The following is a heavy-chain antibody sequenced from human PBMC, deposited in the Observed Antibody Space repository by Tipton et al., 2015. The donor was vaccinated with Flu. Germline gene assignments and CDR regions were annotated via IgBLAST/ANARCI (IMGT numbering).Heavy chain of an antibody. CDR3: MKDNIAWAFDY. J-gene: IGHJ4*02. CDR1: GFTFSNYG. CDR2: IQYGTSNK. D-gene: IGHD2/OR15-2a*01. V-gene: IGHV3-30*02. Sequence: QLVQSGGGVVQPGGSLRLSCAASGFTFSNYGMHWVRQAPGKGLEWVAFIQYGTSNKYYADSVKGRFTISRDNSKNTLFLQMNSLRAEDTAVYFCMKDNIAWAFDYWGQGTLVTVSS.